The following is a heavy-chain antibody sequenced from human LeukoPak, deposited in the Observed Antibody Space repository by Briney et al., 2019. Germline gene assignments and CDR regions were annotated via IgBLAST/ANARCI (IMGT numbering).Heavy chain of an antibody. CDR2: VNHSGRS. J-gene: IGHJ4*02. Sequence: SETLSLTCAVHGGSFSPYYWSWIRQSPGEGLEWIGEVNHSGRSNYNPSLKSRLTISVDTSKNQFSLNLRSVTAADTAVYYCTRGGGIEVPADYWGQGALVTVSS. CDR1: GGSFSPYY. D-gene: IGHD6-19*01. CDR3: TRGGGIEVPADY. V-gene: IGHV4-34*01.